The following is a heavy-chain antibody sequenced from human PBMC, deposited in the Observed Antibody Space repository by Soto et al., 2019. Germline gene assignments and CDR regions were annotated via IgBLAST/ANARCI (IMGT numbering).Heavy chain of an antibody. J-gene: IGHJ4*02. V-gene: IGHV3-23*01. Sequence: EVQLLESGGGLVQPGGSLRLSCAASGFTFSSYAMSWVRQAPGKGLEWVSAISGSGGSTYYADSVKGRFTISRDNAKNTLYLQMNSLRADDTAVYYCAKASGWFGEVDYWGQGTLVTVSS. CDR3: AKASGWFGEVDY. CDR2: ISGSGGST. CDR1: GFTFSSYA. D-gene: IGHD3-10*01.